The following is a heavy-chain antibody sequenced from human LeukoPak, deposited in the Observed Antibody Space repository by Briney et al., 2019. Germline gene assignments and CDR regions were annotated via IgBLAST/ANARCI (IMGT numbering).Heavy chain of an antibody. D-gene: IGHD2/OR15-2a*01. CDR1: RFTFSSYS. CDR2: ISFGGGHI. CDR3: ARIVLTPPYGMDV. V-gene: IGHV3-21*01. Sequence: GGSLRLSCVASRFTFSSYSMTWVRRAPGTGLEWVSSISFGGGHIFYTDSVKGGFTIFRDDSKNSLYLEMNSLRAEDTAVYFCARIVLTPPYGMDVWGQGTTVTVSS. J-gene: IGHJ6*02.